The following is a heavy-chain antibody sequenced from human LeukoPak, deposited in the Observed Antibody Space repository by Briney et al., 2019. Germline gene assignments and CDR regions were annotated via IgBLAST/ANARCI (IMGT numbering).Heavy chain of an antibody. J-gene: IGHJ5*02. D-gene: IGHD1-26*01. CDR3: ARRYSGNYYRILSSPVYNWFDP. CDR1: GFTFSDYY. Sequence: PGGSLRLSCAASGFTFSDYYMSWIRQAPGKGLEWVSYISSSGSTIYYADSVKGRFTISRDNAKNSLYLQMNSLRAEDTAVYYCARRYSGNYYRILSSPVYNWFDPWGQGTLVTVSS. V-gene: IGHV3-11*01. CDR2: ISSSGSTI.